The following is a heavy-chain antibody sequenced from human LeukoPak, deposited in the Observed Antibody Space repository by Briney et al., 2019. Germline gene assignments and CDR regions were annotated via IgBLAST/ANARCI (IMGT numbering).Heavy chain of an antibody. J-gene: IGHJ6*02. CDR3: ARFGGWYEGYYYYGMDV. D-gene: IGHD6-19*01. Sequence: PGGSLRLSCAASGFTFSSYEMNWVRQAPGKGLEWVSYISSSGSTIYYADSVKGRFTISRDNAKNSLYLQMNSLRAEDTAVYYCARFGGWYEGYYYYGMDVWGQGTTVTVSS. CDR2: ISSSGSTI. V-gene: IGHV3-48*03. CDR1: GFTFSSYE.